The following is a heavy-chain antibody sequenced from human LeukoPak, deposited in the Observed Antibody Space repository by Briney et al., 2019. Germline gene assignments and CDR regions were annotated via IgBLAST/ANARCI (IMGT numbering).Heavy chain of an antibody. CDR1: GFTFSSYN. CDR3: ARQQYYGSGSLDY. D-gene: IGHD3-10*01. CDR2: ISTGTSTI. Sequence: GGSLRLSCAASGFTFSSYNMNWVRQAPGKGLEWVSYISTGTSTIYYADSVKGRFTISRDNAKNSLYLQMDSLRAEDTAVYYCARQQYYGSGSLDYWGQGTLVTVST. V-gene: IGHV3-48*04. J-gene: IGHJ4*02.